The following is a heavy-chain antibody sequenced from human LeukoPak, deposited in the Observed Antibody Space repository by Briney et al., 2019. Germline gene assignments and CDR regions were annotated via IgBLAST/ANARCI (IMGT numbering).Heavy chain of an antibody. J-gene: IGHJ4*02. V-gene: IGHV3-74*01. CDR3: ARVNVFPRCHFDE. CDR2: ISPDGSTK. CDR1: GFAFSNYW. D-gene: IGHD2/OR15-2a*01. Sequence: GGSLRLSCAGSGFAFSNYWMHWVRQVPGKGLVWVARISPDGSTKLYADSAKGRFTISRDNSKNTLYLQMNTLRVEDKAVYSFARVNVFPRCHFDEGGQGTLVTVSS.